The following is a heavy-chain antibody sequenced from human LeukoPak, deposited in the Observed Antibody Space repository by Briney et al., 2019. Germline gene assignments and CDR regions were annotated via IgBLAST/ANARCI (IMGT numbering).Heavy chain of an antibody. CDR2: ISSSGSDI. J-gene: IGHJ4*02. V-gene: IGHV3-48*03. Sequence: PGGSLRLSCAASGFTFSNYEMHWVRQAPGKGLEWVSYISSSGSDIYYADSVKGRFTISRDNAKNSLSLQMNSLRAEDTAVYYCVREESESYPFDSWGQGTLVIVSS. CDR1: GFTFSNYE. CDR3: VREESESYPFDS. D-gene: IGHD1-26*01.